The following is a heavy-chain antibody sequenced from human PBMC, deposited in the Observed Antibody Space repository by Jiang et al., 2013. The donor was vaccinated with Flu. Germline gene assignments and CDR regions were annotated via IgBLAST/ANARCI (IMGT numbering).Heavy chain of an antibody. CDR3: ARSAGAGPRDNWFDP. D-gene: IGHD6-13*01. V-gene: IGHV1-2*04. CDR2: INPNSGGT. CDR1: GYTFTGYY. Sequence: SCKASGYTFTGYYMHWVRQAPGQGLEWMGWINPNSGGTNYAQKFQGWVTMTRDTSISTAYMELSRLRSDDTAVYYCARSAGAGPRDNWFDPWGQGTLVTVSS. J-gene: IGHJ5*02.